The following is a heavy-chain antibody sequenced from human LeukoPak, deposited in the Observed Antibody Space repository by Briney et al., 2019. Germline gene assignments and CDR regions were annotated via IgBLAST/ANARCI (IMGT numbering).Heavy chain of an antibody. CDR3: ARRGYYDSSGYYSRDDAFDI. CDR2: IYHSGST. V-gene: IGHV4-4*02. D-gene: IGHD3-22*01. J-gene: IGHJ3*02. Sequence: SGTLSLTCAVSGGSISSSNWWSWVRQPPGKGLEWIGEIYHSGSTNYNPSLKSRVTISVDKSKNQFSLKLRSVTAADTAVYYCARRGYYDSSGYYSRDDAFDIWGQGTMVTVSS. CDR1: GGSISSSNW.